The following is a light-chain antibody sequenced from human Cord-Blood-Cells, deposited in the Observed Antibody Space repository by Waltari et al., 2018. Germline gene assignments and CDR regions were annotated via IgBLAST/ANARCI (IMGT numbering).Light chain of an antibody. CDR1: QGIRRY. CDR3: QQLNSYPYT. Sequence: DIQLTQSPSFLSASVGDRVTITCRAGQGIRRYLAWYQQKPGKAPKLLIYAASTLQSGVPSRFSGSGAWTEFTLTISSLQPEDFATYYCQQLNSYPYTFGQGTKLEIK. J-gene: IGKJ2*01. CDR2: AAS. V-gene: IGKV1-9*01.